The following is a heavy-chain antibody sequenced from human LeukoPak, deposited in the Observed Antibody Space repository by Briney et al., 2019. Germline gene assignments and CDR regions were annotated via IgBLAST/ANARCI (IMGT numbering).Heavy chain of an antibody. CDR2: IWYDGSNK. D-gene: IGHD3-22*01. Sequence: PGRSLRLSCAASGFTFSSYGMHWVRQAPGKGLERVAVIWYDGSNKHYADSVKGRFTISRDNSKNTLYLQMNSLRVEDTAVYYCTRDPYYYYSSGLLTPYYFDYWGQGTLVTVSS. V-gene: IGHV3-33*01. CDR3: TRDPYYYYSSGLLTPYYFDY. J-gene: IGHJ4*02. CDR1: GFTFSSYG.